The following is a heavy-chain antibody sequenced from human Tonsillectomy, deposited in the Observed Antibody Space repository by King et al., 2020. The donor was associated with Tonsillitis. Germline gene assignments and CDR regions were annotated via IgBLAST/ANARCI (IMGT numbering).Heavy chain of an antibody. CDR2: IYYSGST. CDR3: ARRLYGSGRVEY. D-gene: IGHD3-10*01. J-gene: IGHJ4*02. V-gene: IGHV4-39*01. Sequence: MQLQESGPGLVKPSETLSLTCTVSGGSISSSSYYWGWIRQPPGKGLEWIGSIYYSGSTYYNPSLKSRVTISVDTSKNQFSLKLSSVTAADTAVYYCARRLYGSGRVEYWGQGTLVTVSS. CDR1: GGSISSSSYY.